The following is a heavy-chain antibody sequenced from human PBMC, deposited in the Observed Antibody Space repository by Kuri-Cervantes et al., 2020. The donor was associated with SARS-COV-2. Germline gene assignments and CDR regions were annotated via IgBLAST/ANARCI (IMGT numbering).Heavy chain of an antibody. CDR2: INHSGST. V-gene: IGHV4-34*01. D-gene: IGHD6-6*01. CDR1: GGPFSGYY. Sequence: ESLKISCAVYGGPFSGYYWSWIRQPPGKGLEWIGEINHSGSTNYNPSLKSRVTISVDTSKNQFSLKLSSVTAADTAVYYCARNVKYRQPYYYMDVWGKGTTVTVSS. CDR3: ARNVKYRQPYYYMDV. J-gene: IGHJ6*03.